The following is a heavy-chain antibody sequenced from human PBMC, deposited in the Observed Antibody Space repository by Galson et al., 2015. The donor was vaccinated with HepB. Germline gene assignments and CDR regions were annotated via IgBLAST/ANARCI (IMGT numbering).Heavy chain of an antibody. CDR2: INSDGSST. CDR3: ASGPPTYYDFWSGYGY. V-gene: IGHV3-74*01. Sequence: SLRLSCAASGFTFSSYWMHWVRQAPGKGLVWVSRINSDGSSTSYADSVKGRFTISRDNAKNTLYLQMNSLRAEDTAVYYCASGPPTYYDFWSGYGYWGQGTLVTVSS. D-gene: IGHD3-3*01. CDR1: GFTFSSYW. J-gene: IGHJ4*02.